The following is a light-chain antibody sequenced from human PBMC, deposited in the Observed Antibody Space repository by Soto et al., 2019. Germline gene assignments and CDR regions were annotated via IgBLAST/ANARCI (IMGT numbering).Light chain of an antibody. Sequence: VLTQPPSVSGAPGQRITISCTGSPSNIGAGFDVHWYQQFPGTAPKLLIYGTTSRPPGVPDRFSGSQSGTSASLAITGLQAGDEADYYCQSYDTSLSGAWVFGGGTKLTVL. V-gene: IGLV1-40*01. CDR2: GTT. J-gene: IGLJ3*02. CDR3: QSYDTSLSGAWV. CDR1: PSNIGAGFD.